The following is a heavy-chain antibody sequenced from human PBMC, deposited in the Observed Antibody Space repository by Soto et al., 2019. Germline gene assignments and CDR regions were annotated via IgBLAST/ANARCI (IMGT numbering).Heavy chain of an antibody. CDR3: TRLDAPGDRALDN. J-gene: IGHJ3*02. Sequence: EVQLVESGGDLVQPGGSLKLSCAASGFRISGSAIHWVRQASGKGLEWVARIRDKTNGYATGYAASVQGRFTISRDDSKNTAFLQMNSLKTEDTAVYYCTRLDAPGDRALDNWGQGTMVTVSS. V-gene: IGHV3-73*01. CDR1: GFRISGSA. CDR2: IRDKTNGYAT.